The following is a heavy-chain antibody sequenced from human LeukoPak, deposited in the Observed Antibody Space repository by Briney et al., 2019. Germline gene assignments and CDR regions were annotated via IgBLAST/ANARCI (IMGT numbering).Heavy chain of an antibody. J-gene: IGHJ4*02. V-gene: IGHV3-33*01. Sequence: PGRSLRLSCAASGFTFSSYGMHWVRQAPGKGLEWVAVIWYDGSNKYYADSVKGRFTISRDNSKNTLYLQMNSQRAEDTAVYYCARVYLYYDSSGYYLDYWGQGTLVTVSS. CDR3: ARVYLYYDSSGYYLDY. D-gene: IGHD3-22*01. CDR1: GFTFSSYG. CDR2: IWYDGSNK.